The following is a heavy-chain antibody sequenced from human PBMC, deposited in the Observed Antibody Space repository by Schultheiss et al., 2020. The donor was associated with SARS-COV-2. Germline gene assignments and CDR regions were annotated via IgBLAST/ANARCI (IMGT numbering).Heavy chain of an antibody. J-gene: IGHJ4*02. CDR1: GFTFSSYW. D-gene: IGHD6-6*01. V-gene: IGHV3-7*03. CDR3: ARDRTRKVSSPLDY. CDR2: IKQDGSEK. Sequence: GGSLRLSCAASGFTFSSYWMSWVRQAPGKGLEWVANIKQDGSEKYYVDSVKGRFTISRDNAKNSLYLQMNSLRAEDTAVYYCARDRTRKVSSPLDYWGQGTLVTVSS.